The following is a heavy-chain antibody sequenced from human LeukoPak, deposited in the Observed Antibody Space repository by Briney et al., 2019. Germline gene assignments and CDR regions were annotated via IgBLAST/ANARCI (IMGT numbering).Heavy chain of an antibody. J-gene: IGHJ4*02. D-gene: IGHD3-10*01. V-gene: IGHV1-2*02. CDR1: GYTFTGYY. Sequence: GASVKVSCKASGYTFTGYYMHWVRQAPGQGLERMGWINPNSGGTNYAQKFQGRVTMTRDTSISTAYMELSRLRSDDTAVYYCARTSVTMVRGVMTLNYFDYWGQGTLVTVSS. CDR3: ARTSVTMVRGVMTLNYFDY. CDR2: INPNSGGT.